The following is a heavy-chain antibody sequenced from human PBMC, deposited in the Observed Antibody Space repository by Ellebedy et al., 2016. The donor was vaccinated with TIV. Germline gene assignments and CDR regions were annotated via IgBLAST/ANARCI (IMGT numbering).Heavy chain of an antibody. CDR2: INKRSSLI. D-gene: IGHD3-22*01. Sequence: PGGSLRLSCGGSGFNFDSYSINWVRQAPGKGLEWLSYINKRSSLIYYSDSVKGRFTMSRDNSRSSAYLEMNSLRAEDSAVYYCVRWGDYEGWDLWGQGTLATVSS. V-gene: IGHV3-21*06. CDR3: VRWGDYEGWDL. CDR1: GFNFDSYS. J-gene: IGHJ5*02.